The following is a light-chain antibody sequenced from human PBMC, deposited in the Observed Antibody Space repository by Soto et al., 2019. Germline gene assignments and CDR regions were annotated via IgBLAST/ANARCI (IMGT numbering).Light chain of an antibody. CDR1: QSVSSSY. V-gene: IGKV3-20*01. CDR2: AAS. Sequence: IMLTQSPGTLSLCPGERATLSCSAIQSVSSSYLAWYQQKPGQAPRLLIYAASSRATGIPDRFSGSGSGTDFTLTISRLEPEDFAVYYCQQYGSSPRRTLAGGSKVDVK. J-gene: IGKJ4*01. CDR3: QQYGSSPRRT.